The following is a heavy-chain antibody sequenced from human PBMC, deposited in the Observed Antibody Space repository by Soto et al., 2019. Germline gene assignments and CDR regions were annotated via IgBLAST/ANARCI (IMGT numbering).Heavy chain of an antibody. V-gene: IGHV4-38-2*01. CDR2: VYHSGST. CDR3: ARGTYKGIVATGFNWFDP. Sequence: LCLTCAVSCYSRSIGYCLGWIRQPPGKGLEWIGSVYHSGSTYYNPSLKSRVTISVDTSKNQFSLKLSSVTAADTAVYFCARGTYKGIVATGFNWFDPWGQGTLVTVSS. J-gene: IGHJ5*02. CDR1: CYSRSIGYC. D-gene: IGHD5-12*01.